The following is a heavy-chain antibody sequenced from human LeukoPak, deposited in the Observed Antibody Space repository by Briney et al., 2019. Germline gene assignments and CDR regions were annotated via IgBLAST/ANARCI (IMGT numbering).Heavy chain of an antibody. V-gene: IGHV1-46*01. D-gene: IGHD2-15*01. Sequence: ASVTVSFTASGYTFTIYYMHWVRQAPGQGLEWMGIINPSGGSTSYAQKFQGRVTMTRVTSSSTVYMELSSLRSEDMAVYYCARDYLKVVVAGTAPSAGYMDYGGQGTLVTVSS. CDR3: ARDYLKVVVAGTAPSAGYMDY. CDR1: GYTFTIYY. J-gene: IGHJ4*02. CDR2: INPSGGST.